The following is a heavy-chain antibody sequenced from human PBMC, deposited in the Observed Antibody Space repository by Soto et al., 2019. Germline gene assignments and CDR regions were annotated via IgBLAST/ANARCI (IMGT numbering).Heavy chain of an antibody. CDR3: ATAEVDY. V-gene: IGHV3-74*03. Sequence: GGSLRLSCAASGFTFGDYWMHWVRQPPGKGPEWVSRMTADGRTIQYADSVKGRFTASRDNAKSTLYLQMNSLRAEDTAVYYCATAEVDYWGPGTLVTVSS. J-gene: IGHJ4*02. CDR1: GFTFGDYW. CDR2: MTADGRTI.